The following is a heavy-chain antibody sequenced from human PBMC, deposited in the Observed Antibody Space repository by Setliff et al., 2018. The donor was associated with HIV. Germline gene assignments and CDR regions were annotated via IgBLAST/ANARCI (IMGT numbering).Heavy chain of an antibody. CDR1: GGSISSSSYY. D-gene: IGHD2-15*01. CDR3: AREQYHFVVDYYYYYGMDV. CDR2: IYYSGST. V-gene: IGHV4-39*07. J-gene: IGHJ6*02. Sequence: SETLSLTCTVSGGSISSSSYYWGWIRQPPGKGLEWIGNIYYSGSTYYNPSLKSRATMSIDASQNQFSLKLKHVTAADTAVYYCAREQYHFVVDYYYYYGMDVWGQGNTVTVSS.